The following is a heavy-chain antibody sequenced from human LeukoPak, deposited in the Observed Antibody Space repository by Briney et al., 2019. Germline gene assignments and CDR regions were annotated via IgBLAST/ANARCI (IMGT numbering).Heavy chain of an antibody. J-gene: IGHJ5*02. D-gene: IGHD3-16*01. CDR1: GCTVSSNY. CDR3: SSSENYDYVCVP. CDR2: IYSGGST. Sequence: GGSLRLSCGASGCTVSSNYISWVRQAPGKGLEWVSVIYSGGSTYYADSVKGRFTISRDNSKSTLYLQMNSLRAEDTAVYYCSSSENYDYVCVPWRQGTLVTVSS. V-gene: IGHV3-66*01.